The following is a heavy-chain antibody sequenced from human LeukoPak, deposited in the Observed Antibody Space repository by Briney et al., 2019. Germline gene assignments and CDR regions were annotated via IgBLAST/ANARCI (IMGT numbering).Heavy chain of an antibody. CDR2: IRSKTDGGTT. V-gene: IGHV3-15*01. Sequence: GGSLRLSCIGSGFTFADYGLSWFRQAPGKGLEWVGRIRSKTDGGTTDNAAPVKGRFTISRDDSKNTLFLQMNSLKTEDTAVYYCATDYYGSGSPGFGYWGQGNMVTVSS. J-gene: IGHJ4*02. CDR3: ATDYYGSGSPGFGY. D-gene: IGHD3-10*01. CDR1: GFTFADYG.